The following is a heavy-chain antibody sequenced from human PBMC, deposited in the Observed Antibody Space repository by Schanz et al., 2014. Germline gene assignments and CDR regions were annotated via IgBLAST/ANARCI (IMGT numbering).Heavy chain of an antibody. CDR2: VSSRSDEI. Sequence: EVQLLESGGGLVQPGGSLRLSCSASTFTFDHYAMTWVRQAPGKGLEWVAAVSSRSDEIKYADSVRGRFTISGDSSKYTVYPQMNSLRVEDSAIYYCAKDISDTSGKDDYWGQGTLVTVSS. V-gene: IGHV3-23*01. D-gene: IGHD3-22*01. CDR3: AKDISDTSGKDDY. CDR1: TFTFDHYA. J-gene: IGHJ4*02.